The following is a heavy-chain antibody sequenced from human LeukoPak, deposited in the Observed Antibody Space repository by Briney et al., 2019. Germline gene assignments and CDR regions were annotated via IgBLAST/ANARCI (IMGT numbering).Heavy chain of an antibody. CDR1: GFTFSSYA. D-gene: IGHD3-10*01. Sequence: PGGSLRLSCAASGFTFSSYAMSWVRQAPGKGLEWVSAISGSGGSTYYADSVKGRFTISRDNSKNTLYLQMNSLRAEDTAVYYCAKARLLWFGDEGSGMDVWGQGTTVTVSS. V-gene: IGHV3-23*01. CDR3: AKARLLWFGDEGSGMDV. CDR2: ISGSGGST. J-gene: IGHJ6*02.